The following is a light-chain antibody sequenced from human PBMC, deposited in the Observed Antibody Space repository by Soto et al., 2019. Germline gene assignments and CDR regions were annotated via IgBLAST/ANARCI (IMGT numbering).Light chain of an antibody. V-gene: IGKV1-39*01. CDR3: QQSYTTPYT. J-gene: IGKJ2*01. Sequence: DIQMTQSPSSLSASVGDRVTITCRASQSIGSYLNWYHQKPGKTPQLLIYGASNLQSGAPSRFTGSGSGTHVTLTISSLQPEDFANYYCQQSYTTPYTFGQGTKREIK. CDR1: QSIGSY. CDR2: GAS.